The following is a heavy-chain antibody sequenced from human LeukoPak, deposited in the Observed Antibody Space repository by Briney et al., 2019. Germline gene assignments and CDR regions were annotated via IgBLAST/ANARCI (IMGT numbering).Heavy chain of an antibody. V-gene: IGHV3-74*01. D-gene: IGHD3-22*01. Sequence: QPGGSLRLSCAASGFTFSSYWMHWVRQAPGKGLVWVARINSDGSSTSYADSVKGRFTISRDNAKNTLYLQMNSLRAEDTAVYYCARGYYYDSSGYFAGVCWGQGTLVTVSS. CDR3: ARGYYYDSSGYFAGVC. CDR1: GFTFSSYW. CDR2: INSDGSST. J-gene: IGHJ4*02.